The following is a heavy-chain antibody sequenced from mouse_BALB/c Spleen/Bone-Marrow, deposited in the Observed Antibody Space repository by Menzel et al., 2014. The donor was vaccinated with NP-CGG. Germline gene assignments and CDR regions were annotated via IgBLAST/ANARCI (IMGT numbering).Heavy chain of an antibody. V-gene: IGHV5-17*02. Sequence: EVQLQESGGGLVQPGGSRKLSCAASGFTFSSFGMHWVRQAPEKGLEWVAYISSGSSTIYHADTVEGRFTISRDNPKNTLFLQMTSLRSEDTAMYYCARGAARATWFAYWGQGTLVTVSA. D-gene: IGHD3-1*01. CDR1: GFTFSSFG. J-gene: IGHJ3*01. CDR2: ISSGSSTI. CDR3: ARGAARATWFAY.